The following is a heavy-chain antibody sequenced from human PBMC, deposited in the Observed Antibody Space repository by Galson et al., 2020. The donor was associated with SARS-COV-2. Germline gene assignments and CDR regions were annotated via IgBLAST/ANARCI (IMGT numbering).Heavy chain of an antibody. J-gene: IGHJ3*01. D-gene: IGHD4-4*01. CDR2: IWFDGSNK. CDR3: ARDGQSGAPYAFDF. Sequence: GESLKISCAASGFTFENHAMHWVRQAPGKGLEWVAQIWFDGSNKYYTDSVRGRFSISRDNSKNTVSLQMNSLRAEDTAVYYCARDGQSGAPYAFDFWGQGTTVTVSS. CDR1: GFTFENHA. V-gene: IGHV3-33*01.